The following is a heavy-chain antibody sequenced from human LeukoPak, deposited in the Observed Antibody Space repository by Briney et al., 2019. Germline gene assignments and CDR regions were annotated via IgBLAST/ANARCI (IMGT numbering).Heavy chain of an antibody. CDR3: AREKVTIFGVVPYYYGMDV. D-gene: IGHD3-3*01. V-gene: IGHV1-2*02. CDR2: INPNSGGT. CDR1: GYTFTGYY. Sequence: ASVKVSCKASGYTFTGYYMHRVRQAPGQGLEWMGWINPNSGGTNYAQKFQGRVTMTRDTSISTAYMELSGLRSDDTAVYYCAREKVTIFGVVPYYYGMDVWGQGTTVTVSS. J-gene: IGHJ6*02.